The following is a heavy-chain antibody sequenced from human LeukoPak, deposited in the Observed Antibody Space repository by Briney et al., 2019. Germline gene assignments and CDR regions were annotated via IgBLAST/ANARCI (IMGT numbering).Heavy chain of an antibody. Sequence: PSETLSLTCTVSGGSSSSSAYYWGWIRQPPVKGLEWIGSIYYGGSPYYNPSLKSRVTMSVDTSRNQISLELSSVTAANTAVYYCARPGYSYGPYYFDYWGQGTLVTVSS. V-gene: IGHV4-39*01. J-gene: IGHJ4*02. CDR3: ARPGYSYGPYYFDY. CDR2: IYYGGSP. CDR1: GGSSSSSAYY. D-gene: IGHD5-18*01.